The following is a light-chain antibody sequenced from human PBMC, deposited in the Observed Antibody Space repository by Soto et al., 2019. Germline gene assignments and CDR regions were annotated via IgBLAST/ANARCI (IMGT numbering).Light chain of an antibody. Sequence: QSVLTQPPSVSAAPGQKVTISCSGSSSNIGKNYVSWYRQLPGTAPKHLMYDNHKRPSGSPDRFSGSKSGTSATVGITGLQPGDEADYYCGTWDTSLSALTWVFGGGTQLTVL. CDR1: SSNIGKNY. V-gene: IGLV1-51*01. CDR2: DNH. CDR3: GTWDTSLSALTWV. J-gene: IGLJ3*02.